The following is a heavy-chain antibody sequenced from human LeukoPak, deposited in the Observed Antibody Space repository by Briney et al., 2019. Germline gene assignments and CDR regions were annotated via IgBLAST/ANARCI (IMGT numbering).Heavy chain of an antibody. V-gene: IGHV3-30-3*01. CDR2: ISYDGSNK. CDR3: ARDSMWLAQYYFDY. Sequence: GRSLRLSCAASGFTFSSYAMHWVRQAPGKGLEWVAVISYDGSNKYYADSVKGRFTISRDNSKNTLYLQMNSLRAEDTAVYYCARDSMWLAQYYFDYWGQGTLVTVSS. J-gene: IGHJ4*02. D-gene: IGHD6-19*01. CDR1: GFTFSSYA.